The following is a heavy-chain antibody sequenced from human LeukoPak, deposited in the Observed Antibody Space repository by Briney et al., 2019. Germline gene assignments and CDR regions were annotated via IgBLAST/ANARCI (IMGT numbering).Heavy chain of an antibody. CDR2: IWYDGSNK. D-gene: IGHD3-10*01. Sequence: RTGRSLRLSCAASGFTFSSYDMHWVRQAPGKGLEWVAVIWYDGSNKYYADSVKGRFTISRDNSKNTLYLQMNSLRAEDTAVYYCARGAPDGSGSYYLDYWGQGTLVTVSS. V-gene: IGHV3-33*01. CDR1: GFTFSSYD. J-gene: IGHJ4*02. CDR3: ARGAPDGSGSYYLDY.